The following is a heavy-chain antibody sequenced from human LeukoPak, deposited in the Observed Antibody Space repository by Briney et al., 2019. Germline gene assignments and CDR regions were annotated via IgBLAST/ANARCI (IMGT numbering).Heavy chain of an antibody. V-gene: IGHV4-39*01. CDR2: IYYSGSA. CDR1: GGSISSNGYY. D-gene: IGHD4-17*01. CDR3: ARAYGARPYYYFDY. J-gene: IGHJ4*02. Sequence: PSETLSLTCSVSGGSISSNGYYWGWIRQPPGKGLERIGAIYYSGSAYYNPSLKSRVTISVDTSKNQFSLKVTSVTAADTAVYYCARAYGARPYYYFDYWGQGTLVTVSS.